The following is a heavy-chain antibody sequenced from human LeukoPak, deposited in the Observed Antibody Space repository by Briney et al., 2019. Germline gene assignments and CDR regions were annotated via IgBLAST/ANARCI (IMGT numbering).Heavy chain of an antibody. Sequence: ASVKVSCKASGYTFTRNGISWVRQAPGQGLEWMGWINGYNGNTKYAQKLQGRVTMTTDTSTTTAYMELRSLRSDDTAVYYCAREGWGTYSSDPYYFDYWGQGTLITVSS. CDR2: INGYNGNT. D-gene: IGHD6-19*01. CDR1: GYTFTRNG. V-gene: IGHV1-18*04. CDR3: AREGWGTYSSDPYYFDY. J-gene: IGHJ4*02.